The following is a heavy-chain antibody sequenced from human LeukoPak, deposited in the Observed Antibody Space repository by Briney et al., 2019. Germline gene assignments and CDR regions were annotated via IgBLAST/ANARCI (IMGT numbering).Heavy chain of an antibody. J-gene: IGHJ4*02. Sequence: GGSLRLSCAASGFTFSSCAMNWVRQAPGKGLEWVSGISGSGGITHYADSVRGRFTISRDNSKNTLYLQMNSLRAEDTAVYYCAKSRGSYWVPEFDYWGQGTLVTVSS. CDR3: AKSRGSYWVPEFDY. CDR1: GFTFSSCA. CDR2: ISGSGGIT. D-gene: IGHD1-26*01. V-gene: IGHV3-23*01.